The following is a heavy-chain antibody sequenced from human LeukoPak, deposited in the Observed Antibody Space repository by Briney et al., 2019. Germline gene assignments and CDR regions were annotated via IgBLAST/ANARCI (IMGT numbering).Heavy chain of an antibody. CDR1: GGSVSSGSYY. Sequence: SETLSLTCTVSGGSVSSGSYYWSWIRQPPGKGLEWIGYIYDSGSTNYNPSLKSRVTISVDTSKNQFSLKLSSVTAADTAVYYCAREAVGATATLDHWGQGTLVTVSS. CDR2: IYDSGST. D-gene: IGHD1-26*01. CDR3: AREAVGATATLDH. J-gene: IGHJ4*02. V-gene: IGHV4-61*01.